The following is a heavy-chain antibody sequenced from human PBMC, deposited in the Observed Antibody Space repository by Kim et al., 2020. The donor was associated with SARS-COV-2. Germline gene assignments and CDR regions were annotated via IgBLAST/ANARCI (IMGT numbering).Heavy chain of an antibody. CDR3: ATVSGSYYNPWGYYYGMDV. Sequence: ASVKVSCKASGYTFTSYGISWVRQAPGQGLEWMGWISAYNGNTNYAQKLQGRVTMTTDTSTSTAYMELRSLRSDDTAVYYCATVSGSYYNPWGYYYGMDVWGQGTTVTVSS. D-gene: IGHD3-10*01. CDR1: GYTFTSYG. CDR2: ISAYNGNT. J-gene: IGHJ6*02. V-gene: IGHV1-18*04.